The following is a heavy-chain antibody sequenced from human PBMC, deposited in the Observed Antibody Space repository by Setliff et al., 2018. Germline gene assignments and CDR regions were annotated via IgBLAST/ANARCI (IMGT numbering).Heavy chain of an antibody. D-gene: IGHD2-2*01. CDR2: ISAYSGNT. CDR3: SRLVRYCTTTTCQRASGGEF. J-gene: IGHJ4*02. Sequence: GASEKVSCKTSGYKFNDYAISWVRQGPGQGLEWMGWISAYSGNTYYAQKLHDRVTLTTDTSTSTAYMELRSLGTDDTAVYYCSRLVRYCTTTTCQRASGGEFWGQGTLVTVSS. CDR1: GYKFNDYA. V-gene: IGHV1-18*01.